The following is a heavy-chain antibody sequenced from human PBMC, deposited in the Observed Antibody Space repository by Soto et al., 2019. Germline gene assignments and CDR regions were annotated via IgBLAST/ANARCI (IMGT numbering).Heavy chain of an antibody. CDR2: LYYSGST. CDR3: ARDASETYYYYYGMDV. V-gene: IGHV4-61*01. CDR1: GGSVSSGNYY. J-gene: IGHJ6*02. Sequence: QVHLQEAGPGLVKPSESLSLTGTVSGGSVSSGNYYWSWIRQPPGKGLEWIAYLYYSGSTNYNPALESLVTISVDTSKNQFSLKLSSVSAADTAVYYCARDASETYYYYYGMDVCGQGTTVTVSS.